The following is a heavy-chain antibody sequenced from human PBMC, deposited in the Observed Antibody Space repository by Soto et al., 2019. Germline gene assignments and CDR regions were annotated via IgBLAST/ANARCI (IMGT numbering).Heavy chain of an antibody. CDR1: GYTFTSYA. CDR3: ATPIVAFY. J-gene: IGHJ4*02. D-gene: IGHD5-12*01. Sequence: ASVKVSCKASGYTFTSYAIHWVRQAPGQRLEWMGWINAGNGNTKYSQKFQGRVIITRDTSAGTAYMELRSLRSEDTAVYYCATPIVAFYWGQGTLVTVST. V-gene: IGHV1-3*01. CDR2: INAGNGNT.